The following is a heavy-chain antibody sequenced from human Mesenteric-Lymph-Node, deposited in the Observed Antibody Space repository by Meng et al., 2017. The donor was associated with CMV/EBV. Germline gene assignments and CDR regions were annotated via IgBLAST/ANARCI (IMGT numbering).Heavy chain of an antibody. D-gene: IGHD6-13*01. V-gene: IGHV3-53*01. CDR1: GFSVSSNY. CDR2: VYSGGST. J-gene: IGHJ4*02. Sequence: GESLKISCAASGFSVSSNYMTWVRQAPGKGLEWVSVVYSGGSTYYADSVKGRFIISRDNSKNTLYLQMESLRAEDTAVYYCAEDFEQPAFDYFDYWGQGTLVTVSS. CDR3: AEDFEQPAFDYFDY.